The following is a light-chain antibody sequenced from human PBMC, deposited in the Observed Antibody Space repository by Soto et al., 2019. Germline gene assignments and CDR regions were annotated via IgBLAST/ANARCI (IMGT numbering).Light chain of an antibody. CDR2: ATS. J-gene: IGKJ2*03. Sequence: EIVLTQSPGTLPLSPGDRVTLSCRASQSVSTNYFSWYQQKPGQAPRLLIYATSSRAVGIPDRFSGSGSGTDFTLTISRLEPEDFAMYYCQQYGDYNSPRYSFGQGTRLEI. CDR1: QSVSTNY. V-gene: IGKV3-20*01. CDR3: QQYGDYNSPRYS.